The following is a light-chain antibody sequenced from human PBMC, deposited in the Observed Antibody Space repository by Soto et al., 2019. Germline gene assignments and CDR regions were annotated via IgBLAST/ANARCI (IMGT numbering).Light chain of an antibody. Sequence: DIVMTQSPLSLPVTPGEPASISCRSSQSLLHRNGYNYLDWYLQKPGQYPQLLIDLGSNRGSGVTDRFSSSGSGTDFTLKISRGEAEDVGIYYCMQALQTPLYTFGQGTKLEIK. CDR2: LGS. V-gene: IGKV2-28*01. CDR3: MQALQTPLYT. CDR1: QSLLHRNGYNY. J-gene: IGKJ2*01.